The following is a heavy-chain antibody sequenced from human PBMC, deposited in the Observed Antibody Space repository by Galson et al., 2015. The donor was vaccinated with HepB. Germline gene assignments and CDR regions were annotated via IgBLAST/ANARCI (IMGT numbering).Heavy chain of an antibody. D-gene: IGHD3-10*01. Sequence: SLRLSCAASGFTFSGSEFHWVRQVIGKGLEWVSAIGTGGDTYYPDSVKGRFTISRENAKNSLYLQMNSLRAGDTAVYYCARYALGHNYKDPFDSWGQGTLVTVSS. CDR3: ARYALGHNYKDPFDS. CDR2: IGTGGDT. V-gene: IGHV3-13*04. CDR1: GFTFSGSE. J-gene: IGHJ4*02.